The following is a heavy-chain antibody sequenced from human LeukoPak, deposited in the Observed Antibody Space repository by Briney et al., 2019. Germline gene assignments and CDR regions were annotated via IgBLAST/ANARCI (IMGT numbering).Heavy chain of an antibody. J-gene: IGHJ4*02. CDR2: ISSSGSTI. D-gene: IGHD6-19*01. Sequence: PGGSLRLSCAASGFTFSSYEMNWVRQAPGKGLEWVSYISSSGSTIYYADSVKGRFTISRDNSKNTLYLQMNSLRAEDTAVYYCAKGVGGLVRGGFDYWGQGTLVTVSS. CDR1: GFTFSSYE. V-gene: IGHV3-48*03. CDR3: AKGVGGLVRGGFDY.